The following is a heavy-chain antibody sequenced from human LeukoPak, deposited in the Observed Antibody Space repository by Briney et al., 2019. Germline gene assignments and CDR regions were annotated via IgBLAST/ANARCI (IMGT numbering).Heavy chain of an antibody. CDR3: ARVTVGATMREDY. J-gene: IGHJ4*02. CDR1: GYTFTSYG. V-gene: IGHV1-18*01. D-gene: IGHD1-26*01. Sequence: ASVKVSCKASGYTFTSYGISWVRQAPGQGLEWMGWISAYNGNTSYAQKLQGRVTMTADTSTSTAYMELRSLRSDDTAVYYCARVTVGATMREDYWGQGTLVSVSS. CDR2: ISAYNGNT.